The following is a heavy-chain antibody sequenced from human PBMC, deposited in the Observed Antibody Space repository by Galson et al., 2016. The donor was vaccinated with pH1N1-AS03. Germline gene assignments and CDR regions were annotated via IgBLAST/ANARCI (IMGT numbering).Heavy chain of an antibody. V-gene: IGHV1-69*11. CDR1: GGTFSSYA. Sequence: SVKVSCKASGGTFSSYAINWVRQAPGQGLEWMGRIIPALGTPNYAQRFQGRVTITADESTSTAYMELSSLRSEDTAVYYCARGGISYGSGSYYPASDYWGQGTLVTVSS. CDR3: ARGGISYGSGSYYPASDY. CDR2: IIPALGTP. D-gene: IGHD3-10*01. J-gene: IGHJ4*02.